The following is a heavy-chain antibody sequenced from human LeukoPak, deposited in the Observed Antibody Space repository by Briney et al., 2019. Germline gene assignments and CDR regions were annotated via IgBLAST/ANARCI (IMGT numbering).Heavy chain of an antibody. CDR2: IYRNGSV. J-gene: IGHJ6*03. D-gene: IGHD1-14*01. Sequence: GWSLTLSCVASGFSVSRNFMSWVRQAPGKGLEWVSLIYRNGSVFYADTVKGRFTISRDKSKNTLSLQMSSLKPEDTAVYYCARDLAGFQEPRYYYYMDVWGKGTTVTVSS. CDR1: GFSVSRNF. V-gene: IGHV3-66*03. CDR3: ARDLAGFQEPRYYYYMDV.